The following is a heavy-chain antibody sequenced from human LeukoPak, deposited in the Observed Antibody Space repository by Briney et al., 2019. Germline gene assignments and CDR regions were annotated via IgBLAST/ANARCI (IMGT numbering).Heavy chain of an antibody. J-gene: IGHJ4*02. V-gene: IGHV1-18*01. CDR1: GYIFTSYS. CDR2: ISTYNGNT. Sequence: ASVKVSCKASGYIFTSYSISWVRQAPGQGLEWMGWISTYNGNTNYAQKLQGRVTMTTDTSTSTAYLDVRSLTSDDTAVYYCARDHSNWNYAPDFWGQGTLVIVSS. D-gene: IGHD1-7*01. CDR3: ARDHSNWNYAPDF.